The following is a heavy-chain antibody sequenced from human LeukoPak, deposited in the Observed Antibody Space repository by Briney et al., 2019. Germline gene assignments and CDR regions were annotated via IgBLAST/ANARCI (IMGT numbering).Heavy chain of an antibody. CDR1: GGTFSSYA. D-gene: IGHD4-17*01. Sequence: AASVKVSCKASGGTFSSYAISWVRQAPGQGLEWMGRINPNSGGTNYAQKFQGRVTMTRDTSISTAYMELSRLRSDDTAVYYCARVDGDDEDYWGQGTLVTVSS. J-gene: IGHJ4*02. CDR2: INPNSGGT. CDR3: ARVDGDDEDY. V-gene: IGHV1-2*06.